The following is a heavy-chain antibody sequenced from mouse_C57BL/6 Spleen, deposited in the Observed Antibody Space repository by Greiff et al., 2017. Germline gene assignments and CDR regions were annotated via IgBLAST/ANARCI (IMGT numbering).Heavy chain of an antibody. D-gene: IGHD1-1*01. CDR2: IYPGGGNT. V-gene: IGHV1-82*01. J-gene: IGHJ3*01. CDR3: ARSVGASYWFAY. Sequence: QVQLQQSGPELVKPGASVKISCTASGYAFSSSWMNWVKQRPGKGLEWIGRIYPGGGNTNYNGKLKGKATLTVDKSSSTAYMQLSSLTSEDSAVYVCARSVGASYWFAYWGQGTLVTVSA. CDR1: GYAFSSSW.